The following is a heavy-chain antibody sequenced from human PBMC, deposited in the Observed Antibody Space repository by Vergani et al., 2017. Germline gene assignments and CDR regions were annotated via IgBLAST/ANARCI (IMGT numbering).Heavy chain of an antibody. J-gene: IGHJ4*02. CDR1: GFTFSSYA. Sequence: VQLVESGGGLVQPGGSLRLSCAASGFTFSSYAMSWVRQAPGKGLEWIGYIYYSGSTNYNPSLKSRVTISVDTSKNQFSLKLSSVTAADTAVYYCARVDIVAEAFDYWGQGTLVTVSS. CDR3: ARVDIVAEAFDY. D-gene: IGHD5-12*01. V-gene: IGHV4-59*01. CDR2: IYYSGST.